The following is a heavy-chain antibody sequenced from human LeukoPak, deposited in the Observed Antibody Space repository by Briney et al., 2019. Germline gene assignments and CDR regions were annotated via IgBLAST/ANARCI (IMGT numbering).Heavy chain of an antibody. J-gene: IGHJ3*02. Sequence: PGRSLRLSCAASGFTFGSYGTHCVRQAPGKGLEWVAVISHDGSNNYSANYVKGRFIISRDNSKNTLYLQMNSLRAEDTAVYYCARGWEYSSGWYDIWGQGTMVTVSS. CDR2: ISHDGSNN. V-gene: IGHV3-30*03. CDR3: ARGWEYSSGWYDI. D-gene: IGHD6-19*01. CDR1: GFTFGSYG.